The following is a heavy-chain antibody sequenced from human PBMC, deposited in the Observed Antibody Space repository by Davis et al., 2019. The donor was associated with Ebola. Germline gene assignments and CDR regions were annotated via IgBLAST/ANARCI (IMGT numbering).Heavy chain of an antibody. Sequence: SVKVSCKASGGTFSSYAISWVRQAPGQGLEWMGGIIPIFGTANYAQKFQGRVTITADESTSTAYMELSSLRSEDTAVYYCARGKRFLEWLLSKSKENYYYYYMDVWGKGTTVTVSS. CDR2: IIPIFGTA. V-gene: IGHV1-69*13. CDR1: GGTFSSYA. D-gene: IGHD3-3*01. CDR3: ARGKRFLEWLLSKSKENYYYYYMDV. J-gene: IGHJ6*03.